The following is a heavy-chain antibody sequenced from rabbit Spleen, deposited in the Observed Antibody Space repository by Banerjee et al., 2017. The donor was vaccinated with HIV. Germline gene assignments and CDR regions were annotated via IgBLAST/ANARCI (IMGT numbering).Heavy chain of an antibody. CDR2: INASTGKP. J-gene: IGHJ4*01. Sequence: QSLEESGGDLVKPGASLTLTCTASGFSFSSYYYMCWVRQAPGKGLEWIACINASTGKPVYATWASGRFTISRTSSTTVTLRMTSLTAADRATYFCARDLVGVIGWNFYLWGQGTLVTVS. D-gene: IGHD2-1*01. CDR1: GFSFSSYYY. CDR3: ARDLVGVIGWNFYL. V-gene: IGHV1S40*01.